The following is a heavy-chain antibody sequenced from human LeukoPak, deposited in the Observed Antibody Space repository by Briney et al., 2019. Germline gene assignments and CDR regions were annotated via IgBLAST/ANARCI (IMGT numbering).Heavy chain of an antibody. V-gene: IGHV4-59*01. Sequence: SETLSLTCTVSGGSISSYYWSWIRQPPGKGLEWIGYIYYSGSTNYNPSLKSRVTISVDTSKNQFSLKLSSVTAADTAVYFCARGILRDYYDSSGFYHRGGVGYWGQGTLVTVSS. J-gene: IGHJ4*02. CDR2: IYYSGST. CDR3: ARGILRDYYDSSGFYHRGGVGY. D-gene: IGHD3-22*01. CDR1: GGSISSYY.